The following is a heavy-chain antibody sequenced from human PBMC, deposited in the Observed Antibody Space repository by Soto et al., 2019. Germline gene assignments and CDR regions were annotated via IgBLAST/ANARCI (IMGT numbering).Heavy chain of an antibody. J-gene: IGHJ3*02. D-gene: IGHD4-17*01. CDR2: IRSKANSYAT. Sequence: GGSLRLSCAASGFTFSGSAMHWVRQASGKGLEWVGRIRSKANSYATAYAASVKGRFTISRDDSKNTAYLQMNSLKTEDTAVYYCTRPVYGGDVAFDIWGQGTMVTVSS. V-gene: IGHV3-73*01. CDR1: GFTFSGSA. CDR3: TRPVYGGDVAFDI.